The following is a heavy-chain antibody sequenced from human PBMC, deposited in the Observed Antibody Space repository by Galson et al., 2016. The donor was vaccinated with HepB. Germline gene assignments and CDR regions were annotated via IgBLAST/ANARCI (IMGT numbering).Heavy chain of an antibody. Sequence: SLRLSCAVSGFTLSTSSMSWVRQAPGKGLEWVLGLTGRGDTTYYADSVTGRFTICRDNSKNTLHMQMSSLRAEDTAMYYCARDVRTGIYRNGFDIWGQGTMVTVSS. CDR2: LTGRGDTT. CDR1: GFTLSTSS. V-gene: IGHV3-23*01. D-gene: IGHD1-1*01. J-gene: IGHJ3*02. CDR3: ARDVRTGIYRNGFDI.